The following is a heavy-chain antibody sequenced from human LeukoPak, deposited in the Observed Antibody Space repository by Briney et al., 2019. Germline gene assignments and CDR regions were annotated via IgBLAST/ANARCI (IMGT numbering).Heavy chain of an antibody. CDR3: ARVAYYSGLRLGGEYYFDY. Sequence: SETLSLTCTVSGGSIRSSYYYWGWIRQPPGKGLEWIGSIYDSGSTYYNPSLKSRVTISVDRSKNQFSLKLSSVTAADTAVYYCARVAYYSGLRLGGEYYFDYWGQGTLVTVSS. D-gene: IGHD5-12*01. CDR2: IYDSGST. V-gene: IGHV4-39*07. CDR1: GGSIRSSYYY. J-gene: IGHJ4*02.